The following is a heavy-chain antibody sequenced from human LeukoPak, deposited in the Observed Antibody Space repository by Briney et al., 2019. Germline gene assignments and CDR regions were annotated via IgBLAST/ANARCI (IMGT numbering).Heavy chain of an antibody. D-gene: IGHD5-18*01. V-gene: IGHV1-2*06. CDR1: GYTFTGYY. CDR2: INPNSGGT. CDR3: ARWDTAMVRFDY. Sequence: ASVKVSCKASGYTFTGYYMHWVRQAPGQGLEWMGRINPNSGGTNYAQEFQGRVTMTRDTSISTAYMELSRLRSDDTAVYYCARWDTAMVRFDYWGQGTLVTVSS. J-gene: IGHJ4*02.